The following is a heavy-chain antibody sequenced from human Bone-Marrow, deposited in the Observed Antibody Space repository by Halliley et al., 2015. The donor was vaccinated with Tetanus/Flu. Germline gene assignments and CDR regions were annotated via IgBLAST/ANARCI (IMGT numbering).Heavy chain of an antibody. D-gene: IGHD6-19*01. Sequence: SLRLSCAASGFTSNNYGMHWVRQAPGKGLEWVAAISYDGSQKYYVDSVKGRFTISRDNSNNTLSLQMNSLRSEDTVVFYCAKDRGPVSAHFDHWGQGTLVTVSS. CDR3: AKDRGPVSAHFDH. J-gene: IGHJ4*02. CDR1: GFTSNNYG. V-gene: IGHV3-30*18. CDR2: ISYDGSQK.